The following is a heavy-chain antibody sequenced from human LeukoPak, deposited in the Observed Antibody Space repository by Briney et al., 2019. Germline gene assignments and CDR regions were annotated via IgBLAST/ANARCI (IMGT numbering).Heavy chain of an antibody. Sequence: GGSPRLSCAASGFTFSSYGMHWVRQAPGKGLEWVAVISYDGSNKYYADSVKGRFTISRDNSKNTLYLQMNSLRAEDTAVYYCAKDWGYGDETIDYWGQGTLVTVSS. CDR3: AKDWGYGDETIDY. D-gene: IGHD4-17*01. CDR2: ISYDGSNK. J-gene: IGHJ4*02. V-gene: IGHV3-30*18. CDR1: GFTFSSYG.